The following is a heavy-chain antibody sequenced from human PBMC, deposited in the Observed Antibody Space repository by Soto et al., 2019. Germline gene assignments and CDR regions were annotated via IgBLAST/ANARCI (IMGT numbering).Heavy chain of an antibody. Sequence: SVKVSCKASGYTFSNYGISWVRQGPGQGLEWMGWISGYNGNTHYEEKVQDRIKMTTDTSTSTTYLELRSLRSDDTAVYFCARDPGFGFGYSYAFAMDVWGQGTTVTVSS. CDR3: ARDPGFGFGYSYAFAMDV. J-gene: IGHJ6*02. CDR2: ISGYNGNT. D-gene: IGHD5-18*01. CDR1: GYTFSNYG. V-gene: IGHV1-18*01.